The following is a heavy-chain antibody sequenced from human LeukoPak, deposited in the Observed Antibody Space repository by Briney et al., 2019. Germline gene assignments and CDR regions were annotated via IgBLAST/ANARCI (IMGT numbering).Heavy chain of an antibody. V-gene: IGHV1-2*02. D-gene: IGHD2-2*01. J-gene: IGHJ4*02. CDR1: GYTFTSYG. CDR3: ARDLGYCSSTSCYGFGTDY. CDR2: INPNSGGT. Sequence: ASVKVSCKASGYTFTSYGISWVRPAPGQGLEWMGWINPNSGGTNYAQKFQGRVTMTRDTSISTAYMELSRLRSDDTAVYYCARDLGYCSSTSCYGFGTDYWGQGTLVTVSS.